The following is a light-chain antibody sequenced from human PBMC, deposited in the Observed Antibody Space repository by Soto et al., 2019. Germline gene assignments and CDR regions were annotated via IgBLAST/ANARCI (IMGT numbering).Light chain of an antibody. CDR3: QQYAGTPYT. Sequence: DIVMTQSPDSLAVSLGERATINCKSSQTILYSSNNKNYLAWYQQKPGQPPKLLFYWASTRESGVPDRFSGSGSATDFTLAISSLQAEDVAVYYCQQYAGTPYTFGQGTKLEIK. J-gene: IGKJ2*01. CDR1: QTILYSSNNKNY. CDR2: WAS. V-gene: IGKV4-1*01.